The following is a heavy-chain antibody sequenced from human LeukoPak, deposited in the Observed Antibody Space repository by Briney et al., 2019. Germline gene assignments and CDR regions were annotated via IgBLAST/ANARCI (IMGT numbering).Heavy chain of an antibody. CDR1: GFTFSSYS. V-gene: IGHV3-23*01. J-gene: IGHJ6*02. D-gene: IGHD3-10*01. CDR3: AKDQRDTDTLRGVIAYYYGMDV. CDR2: ISGSGGST. Sequence: PGGSLRLSCAASGFTFSSYSMNWVRQAPGEGLEWVSAISGSGGSTYYADSVKGRFTISRDNSKNTLYLQMNSLRAEDTAVYYCAKDQRDTDTLRGVIAYYYGMDVWGQGTTVTVSS.